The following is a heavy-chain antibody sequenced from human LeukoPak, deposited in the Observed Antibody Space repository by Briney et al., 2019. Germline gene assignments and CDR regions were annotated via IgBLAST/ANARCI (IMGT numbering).Heavy chain of an antibody. CDR2: ISYDGSNK. CDR3: ARDRSSSFSFDY. J-gene: IGHJ4*02. V-gene: IGHV3-30-3*01. Sequence: GGSLRLSCAASGFTFSSYAMHWVRQAPGKGLEWVAVISYDGSNKYYADSVKGRFTISRDNSKNTLYLQMNSLRAEDTAVYYCARDRSSSFSFDYWGQGTLVTVSS. D-gene: IGHD6-13*01. CDR1: GFTFSSYA.